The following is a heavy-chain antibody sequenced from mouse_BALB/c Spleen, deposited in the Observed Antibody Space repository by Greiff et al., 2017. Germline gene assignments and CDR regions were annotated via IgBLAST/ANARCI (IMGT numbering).Heavy chain of an antibody. J-gene: IGHJ4*01. Sequence: EVKLVESGGGLVKPGGSLKLSCAASGFTFSSYTMSWVRQTPEKRLEWVATISSGGSYTYYPDSVKGRFTISRDNAKNTLYLQMSSLKSEDTAMYYCTRGGGYDGGNAMDYWGQGTSVTVSS. CDR1: GFTFSSYT. D-gene: IGHD2-2*01. CDR2: ISSGGSYT. CDR3: TRGGGYDGGNAMDY. V-gene: IGHV5-6-4*01.